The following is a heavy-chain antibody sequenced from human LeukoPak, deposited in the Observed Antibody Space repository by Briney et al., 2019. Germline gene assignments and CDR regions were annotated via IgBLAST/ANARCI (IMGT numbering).Heavy chain of an antibody. CDR3: ARDYYGLDY. CDR2: INHSGST. V-gene: IGHV4-30-2*01. J-gene: IGHJ4*02. CDR1: GGSISSGGYS. D-gene: IGHD3-10*01. Sequence: SETLSLTCAVSGGSISSGGYSWSWIRQPPGKGLEWIGEINHSGSTNYNPSLKSRVTISVDTSKNQFSLKLSSVTAADTAVYYCARDYYGLDYWGQGTLVTVSS.